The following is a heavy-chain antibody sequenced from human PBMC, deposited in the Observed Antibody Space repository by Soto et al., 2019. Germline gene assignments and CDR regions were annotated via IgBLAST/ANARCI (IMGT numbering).Heavy chain of an antibody. J-gene: IGHJ4*02. CDR3: ALYPRYYSGYDSEQAYDY. V-gene: IGHV1-3*01. Sequence: ASVKVSCKASGYTFTSYAMHWVRQAPGQRLEWMGWINAGNGNTKYSQKFQGRVTITRDTSASTAYMELSSLRSEDTAVYYCALYPRYYSGYDSEQAYDYWGQGTLVTVSS. CDR1: GYTFTSYA. D-gene: IGHD5-12*01. CDR2: INAGNGNT.